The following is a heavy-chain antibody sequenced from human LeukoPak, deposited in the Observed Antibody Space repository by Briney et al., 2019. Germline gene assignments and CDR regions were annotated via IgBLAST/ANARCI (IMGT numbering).Heavy chain of an antibody. J-gene: IGHJ4*02. CDR1: GYTFTGYY. CDR2: INPNSGGT. V-gene: IGHV1-2*02. Sequence: ASVKVSCKASGYTFTGYYMHWVRQAPGQGLEWMGWINPNSGGTNYAQKFQGRVTMTRDTSTSTAYMELSRLRSDDTAVYYCARDRAPGYSGYYFDYWGQGTLVTVSS. CDR3: ARDRAPGYSGYYFDY. D-gene: IGHD2-21*01.